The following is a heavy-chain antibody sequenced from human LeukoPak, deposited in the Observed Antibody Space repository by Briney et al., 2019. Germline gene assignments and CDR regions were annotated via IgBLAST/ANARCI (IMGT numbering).Heavy chain of an antibody. V-gene: IGHV4-34*01. CDR3: ARVGLTMVRGVISSFDY. J-gene: IGHJ4*02. CDR2: INHSGST. CDR1: GGSFSGYY. D-gene: IGHD3-10*01. Sequence: SETLSLTCAVYGGSFSGYYWSWIRQPPGKGLEWIGEINHSGSTNYNPSLKSRVTISVDTSKNQFSLKLSSVTAADTAVYYCARVGLTMVRGVISSFDYWGQGTLVTVSS.